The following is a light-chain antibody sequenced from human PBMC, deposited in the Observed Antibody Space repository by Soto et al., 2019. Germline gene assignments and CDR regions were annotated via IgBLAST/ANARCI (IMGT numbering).Light chain of an antibody. CDR1: QSISSW. J-gene: IGKJ3*01. V-gene: IGKV1-5*01. CDR2: DAS. CDR3: QQSYSGQLT. Sequence: DIQMTQSPSTLSASVGDRVTITCRASQSISSWLAWYQQKPGKAPKLLIYDASSLESGVPSRFSGSGSGTEFTLTISSLQPDDFATYYCQQSYSGQLTFGPGTKVDIK.